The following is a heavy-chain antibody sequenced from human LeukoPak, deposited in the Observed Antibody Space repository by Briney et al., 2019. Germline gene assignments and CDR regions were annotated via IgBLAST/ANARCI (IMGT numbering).Heavy chain of an antibody. D-gene: IGHD3-22*01. Sequence: GGSLRLSCAASGFTFSRYAMSWARQAPGKGLEWLSAISDTGGNTYYTDSVKGLFTISRDNSRNTLYLQMNSLRVEDTAFYYCATLVFDSSGYSYSDYWGQGTLVNVSS. CDR3: ATLVFDSSGYSYSDY. J-gene: IGHJ4*02. V-gene: IGHV3-23*01. CDR2: ISDTGGNT. CDR1: GFTFSRYA.